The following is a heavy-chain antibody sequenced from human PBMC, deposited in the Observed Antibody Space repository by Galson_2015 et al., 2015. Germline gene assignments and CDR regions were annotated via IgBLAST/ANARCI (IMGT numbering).Heavy chain of an antibody. Sequence: SLRLSCAASGFTFSSYAMHWVRQAPGKGLEWVAVISYDGSNKYYADSVKGRFTISRDNSKNTLYLQMNSLRAEDTAVYYCAKSPRGYCSGGSCYLPFDYWGQGTLVTVSS. D-gene: IGHD2-15*01. CDR3: AKSPRGYCSGGSCYLPFDY. CDR1: GFTFSSYA. V-gene: IGHV3-30*04. CDR2: ISYDGSNK. J-gene: IGHJ4*02.